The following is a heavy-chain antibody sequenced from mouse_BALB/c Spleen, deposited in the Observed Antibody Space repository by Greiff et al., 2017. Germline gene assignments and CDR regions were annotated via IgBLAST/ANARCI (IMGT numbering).Heavy chain of an antibody. CDR3: ARDGEGYFDV. J-gene: IGHJ1*01. D-gene: IGHD2-13*01. CDR2: IYPGNVNT. CDR1: GYTFTSYY. Sequence: VHLVESGPELVKPGASVRISCKASGYTFTSYYIHWVKQRPGQGLEWIGWIYPGNVNTKYNEKFKGKATLTADKSSSTAYMQLSSLTSEDSAVYFCARDGEGYFDVWGAGTTVTVSS. V-gene: IGHV1S56*01.